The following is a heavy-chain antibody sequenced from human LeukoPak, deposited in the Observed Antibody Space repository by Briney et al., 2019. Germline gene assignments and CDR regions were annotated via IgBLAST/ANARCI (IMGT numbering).Heavy chain of an antibody. D-gene: IGHD5-18*01. J-gene: IGHJ6*03. CDR3: ARGDTGYYYYMDV. V-gene: IGHV4-61*02. CDR1: GGSISSGSYY. Sequence: SETLPLTCTVSGGSISSGSYYWSWIRQPAGKGLEWIGRIYTSGTTNYNPSLKSRVTISVDTSKNQFSLKLSSVTAADTAVYYCARGDTGYYYYMDVWGKGTTVTVSS. CDR2: IYTSGTT.